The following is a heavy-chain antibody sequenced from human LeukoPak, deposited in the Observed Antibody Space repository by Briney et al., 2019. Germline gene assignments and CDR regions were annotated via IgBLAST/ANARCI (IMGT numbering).Heavy chain of an antibody. CDR1: GGSFSGYY. CDR3: ARARGVYYYDSSGYRY. Sequence: SETLSLTCAVYGGSFSGYYWSWIRQPPGKGLEWIGEINHSGSTNYNPSLKSRVTISVDTSKNQFSLKLSSVTPADTAVYYCARARGVYYYDSSGYRYWGQGTLVTVSS. J-gene: IGHJ4*02. V-gene: IGHV4-34*01. D-gene: IGHD3-22*01. CDR2: INHSGST.